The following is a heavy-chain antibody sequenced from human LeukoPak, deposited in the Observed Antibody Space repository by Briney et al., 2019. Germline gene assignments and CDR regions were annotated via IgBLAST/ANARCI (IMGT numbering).Heavy chain of an antibody. CDR2: IYYSGST. V-gene: IGHV4-34*01. CDR3: ARHIETYDSTGHYFDY. Sequence: SETLSLTCAVYGGSFSGYYWSWIRQPPGKGLEWFGSIYYSGSTDYNPSLKSRVTISVDTSKNQFSLKLRSVTAADTAVYFCARHIETYDSTGHYFDYWGQGTLVTVSS. D-gene: IGHD3-22*01. CDR1: GGSFSGYY. J-gene: IGHJ4*02.